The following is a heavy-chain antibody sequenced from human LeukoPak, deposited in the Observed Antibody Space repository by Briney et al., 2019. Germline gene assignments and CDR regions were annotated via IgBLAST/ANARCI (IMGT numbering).Heavy chain of an antibody. V-gene: IGHV4-39*01. CDR2: VSYSGST. D-gene: IGHD1-26*01. Sequence: PSETLSLPCDVSGASIGGSPHYGAWIRQSPGKGVEWLANVSYSGSTYSDQSLKSRVTVSVDTSKNKFYLKLSSMSNRDTAVYYCARHMENNEGSGSDGYFDVWGQGTLVTVSS. CDR3: ARHMENNEGSGSDGYFDV. J-gene: IGHJ4*02. CDR1: GASIGGSPHY.